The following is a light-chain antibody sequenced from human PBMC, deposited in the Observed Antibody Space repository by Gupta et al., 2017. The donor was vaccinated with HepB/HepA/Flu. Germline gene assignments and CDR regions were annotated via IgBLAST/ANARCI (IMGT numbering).Light chain of an antibody. Sequence: QAVVTQEPSLTVSPGGTVTLTCGSSTGPVTSGHDPYWFQQKPGQVPKTLIYHTNKQHSWTPARFSASLLGGRAALTLSGAQPADEADYYCLLAYNGALLFGGGTRLTVL. J-gene: IGLJ2*01. CDR1: TGPVTSGHD. CDR3: LLAYNGALL. CDR2: HTN. V-gene: IGLV7-46*01.